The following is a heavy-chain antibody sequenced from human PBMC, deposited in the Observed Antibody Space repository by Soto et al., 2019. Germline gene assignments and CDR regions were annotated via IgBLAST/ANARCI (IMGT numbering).Heavy chain of an antibody. CDR2: ISAYSVNT. Sequence: GAPVKVSCKASGYSFSSYGISWLRQAPGQGLEWMGWISAYSVNTNYAQKLQGRVIMTTETSTRTAYMELRSLRSDDAPGYYCACFRLDYSYLNYWCHVPLVAVSS. CDR3: ACFRLDYSYLNY. V-gene: IGHV1-18*04. CDR1: GYSFSSYG. J-gene: IGHJ4*01. D-gene: IGHD4-4*01.